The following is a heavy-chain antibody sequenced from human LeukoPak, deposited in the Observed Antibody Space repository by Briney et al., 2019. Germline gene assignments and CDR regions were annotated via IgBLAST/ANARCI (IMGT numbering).Heavy chain of an antibody. V-gene: IGHV1-46*01. CDR1: GYTFSGYY. D-gene: IGHD3-16*01. CDR2: INPSGGST. Sequence: GASVKVSCKASGYTFSGYYMNWVRQAPGQGLEWMGIINPSGGSTSYAQKFQGRVTMTRDTSTSTVYMELSSLRSEDTAVYYCARDSIWGNYFDYWGQGTLVTVSS. J-gene: IGHJ4*02. CDR3: ARDSIWGNYFDY.